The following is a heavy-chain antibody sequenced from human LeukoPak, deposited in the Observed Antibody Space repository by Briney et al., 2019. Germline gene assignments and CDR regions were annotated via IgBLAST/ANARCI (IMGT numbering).Heavy chain of an antibody. CDR2: IIHSGST. CDR3: ARGRYGYCSSTSCYRGPWFDP. J-gene: IGHJ5*02. D-gene: IGHD2-2*01. CDR1: GGSFSGYY. Sequence: SETLSLTCAVYGGSFSGYYWSWIRQPPGKGLEWIGEIIHSGSTNYNPSLKSRVTISVDTSKNQFSLKLSSVTAADTAVYYCARGRYGYCSSTSCYRGPWFDPWGQGTLVTVSS. V-gene: IGHV4-34*01.